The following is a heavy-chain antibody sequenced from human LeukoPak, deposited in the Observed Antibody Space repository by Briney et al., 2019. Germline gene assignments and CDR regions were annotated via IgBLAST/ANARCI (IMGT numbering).Heavy chain of an antibody. Sequence: ASVKVSCKASGYTFTSYDINWVRQATGQGLEWMGWMNPNSGNTGYAQKFQGRVTMTRNTSISTAYMELSSLRSEDTAVYYSARRRNIAARPGWFDPWGQGTLVTVSS. CDR2: MNPNSGNT. V-gene: IGHV1-8*01. D-gene: IGHD6-6*01. J-gene: IGHJ5*02. CDR3: ARRRNIAARPGWFDP. CDR1: GYTFTSYD.